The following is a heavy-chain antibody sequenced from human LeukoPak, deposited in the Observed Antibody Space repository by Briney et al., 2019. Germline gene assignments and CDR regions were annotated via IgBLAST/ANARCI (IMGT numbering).Heavy chain of an antibody. Sequence: GASVTVSCKASGYTFTSYGISWVRQAPGQGLEWMGWISAYNGNTNYAQKLQGRVTMTTDTSTSTAYMELRSLRSDDRAVYYCARRTDYYFDYWDQGTLVTVSS. D-gene: IGHD1-1*01. CDR3: ARRTDYYFDY. V-gene: IGHV1-18*01. J-gene: IGHJ4*02. CDR1: GYTFTSYG. CDR2: ISAYNGNT.